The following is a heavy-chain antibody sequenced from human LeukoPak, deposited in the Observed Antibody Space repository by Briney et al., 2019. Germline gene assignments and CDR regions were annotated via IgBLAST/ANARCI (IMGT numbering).Heavy chain of an antibody. CDR1: GFTFSSYW. CDR2: IKQNGSEK. Sequence: GGSLRLSCAASGFTFSSYWMSWVRQAPGKGLEWVANIKQNGSEKYYVDSVKGRFTISRNNAKNSLYLKMNSLRAEDTAVYYCARFLRGYSYGYWSQGTLVTVSS. J-gene: IGHJ4*02. V-gene: IGHV3-7*01. CDR3: ARFLRGYSYGY. D-gene: IGHD5-18*01.